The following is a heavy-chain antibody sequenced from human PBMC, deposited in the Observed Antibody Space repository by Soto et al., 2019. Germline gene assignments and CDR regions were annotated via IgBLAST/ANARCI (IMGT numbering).Heavy chain of an antibody. Sequence: QITLKESGPTLVKPTQTLTLTCTFSGFSLNTSGVGVNWIRQPPGKALEWRALFYWNDDKRYSPSLKSRLTITKYTSKNQVVLKMTNMDPVGTATYYCGRQTTGSLVVPADITPYYYYGLDVWGQGTSVTVSS. V-gene: IGHV2-5*01. D-gene: IGHD2-2*01. J-gene: IGHJ6*02. CDR3: GRQTTGSLVVPADITPYYYYGLDV. CDR1: GFSLNTSGVG. CDR2: FYWNDDK.